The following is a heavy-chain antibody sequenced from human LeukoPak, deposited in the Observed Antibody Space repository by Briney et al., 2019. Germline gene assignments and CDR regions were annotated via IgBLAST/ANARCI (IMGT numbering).Heavy chain of an antibody. V-gene: IGHV3-23*01. J-gene: IGHJ4*02. CDR1: GGSFSGYY. CDR3: AKDRDGSSWPPPTGY. D-gene: IGHD6-13*01. CDR2: ISGSGGST. Sequence: SSETLSLTCAVYGGSFSGYYWSWIRQAPGKGLEWVSAISGSGGSTYYADSVKGRFTISRDNSKNTLYLQMNSLRAEDTAVYYCAKDRDGSSWPPPTGYWGQGTLVTVSS.